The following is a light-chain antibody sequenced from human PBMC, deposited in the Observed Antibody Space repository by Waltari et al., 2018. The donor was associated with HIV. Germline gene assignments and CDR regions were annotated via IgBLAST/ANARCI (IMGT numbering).Light chain of an antibody. Sequence: QPILTQPASVSGSPGQSIAISCIWTVDNIIDQNSVSWYQHIPGKAPKLLIFDVSPLPSGISHRFSGSQSAAAASLIIFSLRPEDETDYYCLSYTRNGTYVFGSGT. CDR3: LSYTRNGTYV. J-gene: IGLJ1*01. CDR1: VDNIIDQNS. V-gene: IGLV2-14*03. CDR2: DVS.